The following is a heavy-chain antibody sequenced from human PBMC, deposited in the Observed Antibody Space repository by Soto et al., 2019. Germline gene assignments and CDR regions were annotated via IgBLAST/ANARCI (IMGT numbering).Heavy chain of an antibody. CDR3: ARGIAAPPPILFDY. D-gene: IGHD6-6*01. CDR1: GGSISSYY. CDR2: IYYSGST. Sequence: SETLSLTCTVSGGSISSYYWSWIRQPPGKGLEWIGYIYYSGSTNYNPSLKSRVTISVDTSKNQFSLKLSSVTAADTAVYYCARGIAAPPPILFDYWGQGTLVTVSS. V-gene: IGHV4-59*01. J-gene: IGHJ4*02.